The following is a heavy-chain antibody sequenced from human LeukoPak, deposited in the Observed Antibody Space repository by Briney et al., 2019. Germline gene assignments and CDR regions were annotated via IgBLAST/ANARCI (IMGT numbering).Heavy chain of an antibody. Sequence: SETLSLTCTVSGGSISSYYWSWIRQPPGKGLEWIGYIYYSGSTNYNPSLKSRVTISVDTSKNQFSLKLSSVTAADTAVYYCARENVVVPAAGDAFDTWGQGTMVTVSS. CDR1: GGSISSYY. CDR3: ARENVVVPAAGDAFDT. V-gene: IGHV4-59*01. CDR2: IYYSGST. J-gene: IGHJ3*02. D-gene: IGHD2-2*01.